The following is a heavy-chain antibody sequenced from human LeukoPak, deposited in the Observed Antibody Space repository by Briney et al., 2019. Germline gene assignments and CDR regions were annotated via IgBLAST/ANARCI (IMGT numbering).Heavy chain of an antibody. D-gene: IGHD6-19*01. Sequence: SETLSLTCAVYGVSISSDNWWTWVRQPPGKGLEWIGETHRSGDTKYNPSLNGRVTISVDTSKNQFSLKLSSVTAADTAVYYCARIRGSSGWYGGSNFDYWGQGTLVTVSS. CDR1: GVSISSDNW. CDR3: ARIRGSSGWYGGSNFDY. CDR2: THRSGDT. V-gene: IGHV4-4*02. J-gene: IGHJ4*02.